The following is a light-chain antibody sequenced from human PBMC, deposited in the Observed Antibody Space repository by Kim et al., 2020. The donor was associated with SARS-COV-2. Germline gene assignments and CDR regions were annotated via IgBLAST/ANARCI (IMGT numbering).Light chain of an antibody. Sequence: DIQLTQSPSFLSASVGDRATITCRASRAISIYVAWYQQKPGKAPKLLIYAASILQSGVPSRFSGSGSGTEFTLTISTLQTEDSATYYCHQVNSYPHTFGQGTKL. CDR2: AAS. CDR3: HQVNSYPHT. J-gene: IGKJ2*01. CDR1: RAISIY. V-gene: IGKV1-9*01.